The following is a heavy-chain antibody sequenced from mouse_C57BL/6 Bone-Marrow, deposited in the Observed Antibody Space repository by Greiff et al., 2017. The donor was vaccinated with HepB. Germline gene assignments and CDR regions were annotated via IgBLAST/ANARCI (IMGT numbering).Heavy chain of an antibody. D-gene: IGHD2-5*01. CDR2: ISNLAYSI. V-gene: IGHV5-15*01. Sequence: EVQRVESGGGLVQPGGSLKLSCAASGFTFSDYGMAWVRQAPRKGPEWVAFISNLAYSIYYADTVTGRFTISRENAKNTLYLEMSSLRSEDTAMYYCARDSNYGSWFAYWGQGTLVTVSA. CDR1: GFTFSDYG. J-gene: IGHJ3*01. CDR3: ARDSNYGSWFAY.